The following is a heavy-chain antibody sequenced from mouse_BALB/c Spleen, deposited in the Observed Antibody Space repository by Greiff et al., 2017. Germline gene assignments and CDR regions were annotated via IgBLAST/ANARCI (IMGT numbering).Heavy chain of an antibody. Sequence: EVKLEESGGGLVQPGESLKLSCESNEYEFPSHDMSWVRKTPEKRLVLVAAINSDGGSTYYPDTMERRFIISRDNTKKTLYLQMSSLRSEDTALYYCARHNRYDGGAMDYWGQGTTVTVSS. D-gene: IGHD2-14*01. CDR2: INSDGGST. CDR1: EYEFPSHD. CDR3: ARHNRYDGGAMDY. V-gene: IGHV5-2*03. J-gene: IGHJ4*01.